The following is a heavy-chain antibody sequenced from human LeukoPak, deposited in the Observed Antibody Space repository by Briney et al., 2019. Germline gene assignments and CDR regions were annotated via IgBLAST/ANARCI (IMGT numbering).Heavy chain of an antibody. CDR1: GFTFSSYA. Sequence: GGSLRLSCAASGFTFSSYAMNWVRQAPGKGLEWVSTISGSGAGTYYADSVKGRFTISRDNSKNTLYLQMNSLRAEDTAVYYCAKGFCSSTSCYVGNYYYYGMDVWGKGTTVTVSS. CDR2: ISGSGAGT. D-gene: IGHD2-2*01. J-gene: IGHJ6*04. CDR3: AKGFCSSTSCYVGNYYYYGMDV. V-gene: IGHV3-23*01.